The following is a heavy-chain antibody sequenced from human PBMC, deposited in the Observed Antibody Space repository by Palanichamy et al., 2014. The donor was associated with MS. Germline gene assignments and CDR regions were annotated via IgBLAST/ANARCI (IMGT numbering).Heavy chain of an antibody. D-gene: IGHD1-1*01. V-gene: IGHV1-18*01. CDR1: GYTFTNYA. CDR3: SRDRTTPSNPLLLDR. J-gene: IGHJ5*02. CDR2: MSVYGNT. Sequence: QVQLVQSGAEVKPPGASVEVSCKTSGYTFTNYAISWLRQAPGQGPEWVGWMSVYGNTHYAQKFQGRVTMTSDTSTSTAYLELRSLRSDDTAVYYCSRDRTTPSNPLLLDRWGQGTLVTVSS.